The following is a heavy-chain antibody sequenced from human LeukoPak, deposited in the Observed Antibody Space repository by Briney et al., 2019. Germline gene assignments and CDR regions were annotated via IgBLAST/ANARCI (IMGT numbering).Heavy chain of an antibody. D-gene: IGHD3-9*01. CDR3: ARDSLYAYYDILTSQAPSGDAFDI. J-gene: IGHJ3*02. Sequence: ASVKVSCKASGYTFTGYYMHWVRQAPGQGLEWMGWINPNSGGTNYAQKFQGGVTMTRDTSISTAYMELSRLRSDDTAVYYCARDSLYAYYDILTSQAPSGDAFDIWGQGTMVTVSS. CDR2: INPNSGGT. CDR1: GYTFTGYY. V-gene: IGHV1-2*02.